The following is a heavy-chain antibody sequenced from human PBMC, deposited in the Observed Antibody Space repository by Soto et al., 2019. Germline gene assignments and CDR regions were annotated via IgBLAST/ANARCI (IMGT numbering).Heavy chain of an antibody. CDR2: ISGSGGST. CDR3: AKDAPDYDIHTADYYFDY. J-gene: IGHJ4*02. CDR1: GFTFSSYA. Sequence: GGSLRLSCAASGFTFSSYAMSWVRQAPGKGLEWVSAISGSGGSTYYADSVKGRFTISRDNSKNTLYLQMNSLRAEDTAVYYCAKDAPDYDIHTADYYFDYWGQGTLVTVSS. D-gene: IGHD3-9*01. V-gene: IGHV3-23*01.